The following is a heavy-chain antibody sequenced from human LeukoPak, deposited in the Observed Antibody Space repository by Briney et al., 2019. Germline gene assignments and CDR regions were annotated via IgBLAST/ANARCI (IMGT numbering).Heavy chain of an antibody. CDR3: ARLYCDSSGPV. CDR2: IYPGDSDT. J-gene: IGHJ6*02. D-gene: IGHD3-22*01. Sequence: GESLKISCKGSGYSFTSYWIGLVRQMPGKGLEWMWIIYPGDSDTRYSPSFQGQVTISADKSISTAYLQWSSLNASHTAMYYCARLYCDSSGPVWGQGTTVTVSS. V-gene: IGHV5-51*01. CDR1: GYSFTSYW.